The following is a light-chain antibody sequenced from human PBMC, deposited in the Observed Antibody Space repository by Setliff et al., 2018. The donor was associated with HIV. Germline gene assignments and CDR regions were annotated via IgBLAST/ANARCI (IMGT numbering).Light chain of an antibody. V-gene: IGLV1-51*01. CDR2: DND. CDR1: SSNIGSNY. J-gene: IGLJ1*01. Sequence: QSVLTQPPSVSAAPGQKVTISCSGSSSNIGSNYVSWYQKLPGTAPKLLIYDNDFRPSGIPDRFSGSKSGTSGTLDIAGLQTGDEADYYCGTWDSSLSAGVFGTGTKVTV. CDR3: GTWDSSLSAGV.